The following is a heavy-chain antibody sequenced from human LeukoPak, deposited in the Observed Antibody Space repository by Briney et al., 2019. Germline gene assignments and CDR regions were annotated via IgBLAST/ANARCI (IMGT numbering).Heavy chain of an antibody. D-gene: IGHD2-2*01. CDR1: GGSFSGYY. CDR3: ARAGYCSSTSCYEYYFDY. Sequence: SETLSLTCAVYGGSFSGYYWSWIRQPPGKGLEWIGEINHSGSTNYNPSLKSRVTISVDTSKNQFSLKLSSVTAADTAVYYCARAGYCSSTSCYEYYFDYWGQGTLVTVSS. V-gene: IGHV4-34*01. CDR2: INHSGST. J-gene: IGHJ4*02.